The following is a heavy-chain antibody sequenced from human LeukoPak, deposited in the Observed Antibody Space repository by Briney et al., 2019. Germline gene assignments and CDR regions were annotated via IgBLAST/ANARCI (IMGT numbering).Heavy chain of an antibody. J-gene: IGHJ4*02. CDR2: IYHSGST. Sequence: PSETLSLTCAASGGSISSSNWWSWVRQPPGKGLEWIGEIYHSGSTNYNPSLKSRVTISVDKSKNQFSLKLSSVTAADTAVYYCARGVPSSIAARHLDYWGQGTLVTVSS. D-gene: IGHD6-6*01. CDR3: ARGVPSSIAARHLDY. CDR1: GGSISSSNW. V-gene: IGHV4-4*02.